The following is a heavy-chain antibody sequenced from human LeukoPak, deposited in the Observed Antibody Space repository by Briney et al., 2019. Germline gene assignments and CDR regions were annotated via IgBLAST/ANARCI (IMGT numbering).Heavy chain of an antibody. J-gene: IGHJ6*03. D-gene: IGHD3-3*01. Sequence: GGSLRLSCAASGFTFSSYWMSWVRQAPGKGLEWVANIKQDGSEKYYVDSVKGRFTISRDNAKNSLYLQMNSLRAEDTAVYYCARERYYDFWSGLDQNYYYYYMDVWGKGTTVTVSS. V-gene: IGHV3-7*01. CDR1: GFTFSSYW. CDR2: IKQDGSEK. CDR3: ARERYYDFWSGLDQNYYYYYMDV.